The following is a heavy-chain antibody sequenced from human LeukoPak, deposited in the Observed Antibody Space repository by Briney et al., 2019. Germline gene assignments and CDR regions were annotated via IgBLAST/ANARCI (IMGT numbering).Heavy chain of an antibody. Sequence: GGSLRLSCAASGFTFSDYYMSWIRQAPGKGLEWLSYISSSGSTIYYADSVKGRFTISRDNTKNSLYLHKNSLRAEDTAVYYCARVLVSDAFDIWGQGTMVTVSS. CDR3: ARVLVSDAFDI. J-gene: IGHJ3*02. CDR2: ISSSGSTI. V-gene: IGHV3-11*04. CDR1: GFTFSDYY. D-gene: IGHD5/OR15-5a*01.